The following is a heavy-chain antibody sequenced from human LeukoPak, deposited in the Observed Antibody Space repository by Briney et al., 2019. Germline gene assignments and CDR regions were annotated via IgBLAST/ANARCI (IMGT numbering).Heavy chain of an antibody. CDR3: ARDAWFGAGRTFAY. J-gene: IGHJ4*02. CDR1: GGSISSGSYY. V-gene: IGHV4-61*02. Sequence: SETLSLTCTVSGGSISSGSYYWSWIRQPAGKGLEWIGRVYSSGSTDYNPSLKSRLSISVDTSKIQFSLRLSSVTVADTAVYYCARDAWFGAGRTFAYWGQGTLVTVSS. D-gene: IGHD3-10*01. CDR2: VYSSGST.